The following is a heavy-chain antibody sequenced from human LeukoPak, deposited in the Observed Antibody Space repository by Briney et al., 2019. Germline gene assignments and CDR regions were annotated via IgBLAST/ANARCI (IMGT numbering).Heavy chain of an antibody. Sequence: PGGSLRLSCAASEFTFSSYWMSWVRQAPGKGLEWVANIKQDGSEKYYVDSVKGRFTISRDNAKNSLYLQMNSLRAEDTAVYYCARGDKFSGDYWGQGTLVTVSS. CDR3: ARGDKFSGDY. D-gene: IGHD2-15*01. CDR2: IKQDGSEK. J-gene: IGHJ4*02. V-gene: IGHV3-7*04. CDR1: EFTFSSYW.